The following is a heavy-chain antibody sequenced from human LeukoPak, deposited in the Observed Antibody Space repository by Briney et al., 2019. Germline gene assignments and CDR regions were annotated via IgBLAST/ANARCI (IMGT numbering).Heavy chain of an antibody. J-gene: IGHJ4*02. D-gene: IGHD3-10*01. Sequence: GGSLRLSCAASGFTFSSYAMSWVRQAPGKGLEWVSAISGSGGSTYYADSVRGRFTISRDNSKNTVYVQMNSLRAEDTAVYYCAKATLGTMVYYFDYWGQGILVTVSS. V-gene: IGHV3-23*01. CDR2: ISGSGGST. CDR1: GFTFSSYA. CDR3: AKATLGTMVYYFDY.